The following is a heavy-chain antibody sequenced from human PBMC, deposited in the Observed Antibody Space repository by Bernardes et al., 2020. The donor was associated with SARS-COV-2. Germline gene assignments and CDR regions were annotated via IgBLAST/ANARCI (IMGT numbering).Heavy chain of an antibody. Sequence: SETLSLTCAVYGGSFNDYWWTWILQSPEMGLEWIGEINHSGTTKYNPSLKSRVTMSTDTSKNQFSLRLRSVTAADTAVYYCARGERLKTDFGLDVWGRGTTVSVSS. J-gene: IGHJ6*02. D-gene: IGHD3-16*01. CDR2: INHSGTT. CDR1: GGSFNDYW. V-gene: IGHV4-34*01. CDR3: ARGERLKTDFGLDV.